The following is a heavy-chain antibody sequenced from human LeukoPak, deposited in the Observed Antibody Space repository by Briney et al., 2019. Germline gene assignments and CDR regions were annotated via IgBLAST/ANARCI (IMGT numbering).Heavy chain of an antibody. D-gene: IGHD3-22*01. CDR2: INSDGSST. CDR1: GFTFSSYW. Sequence: PGGSLRLSCAASGFTFSSYWMHWVRQAPGKGLVWVSRINSDGSSTSYADSVKGRFTISRDNAKNTLYLQMNSLRAEDTAVYYCARSSAAHDSSGYKDYWGQGTLVTVSS. J-gene: IGHJ4*02. V-gene: IGHV3-74*01. CDR3: ARSSAAHDSSGYKDY.